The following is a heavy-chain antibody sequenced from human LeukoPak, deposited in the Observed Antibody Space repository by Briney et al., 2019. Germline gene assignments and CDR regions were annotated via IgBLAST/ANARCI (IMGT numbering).Heavy chain of an antibody. CDR1: GDSFFNNDVA. J-gene: IGHJ3*02. CDR3: ARGINSAFDI. V-gene: IGHV6-1*01. CDR2: TYYRSRWFN. D-gene: IGHD2/OR15-2a*01. Sequence: SQTLSLTCVISGDSFFNNDVAWNWIRQSPSRGLEWLGRTYYRSRWFNDYVVSVKGRLTINPDTSRNQFSLHLNSVTPEDTAVYYCARGINSAFDIWGQGTLVTVSS.